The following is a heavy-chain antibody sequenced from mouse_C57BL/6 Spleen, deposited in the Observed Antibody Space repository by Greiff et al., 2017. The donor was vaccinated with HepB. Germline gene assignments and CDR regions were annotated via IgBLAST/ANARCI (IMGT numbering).Heavy chain of an antibody. D-gene: IGHD1-1*01. V-gene: IGHV1-62-2*01. Sequence: QVQLQQSGAELVKPGASVKLSCKASGYTFTEYTIHWVKQRSGQGLEWIGWFYPGSGSIKYNEKFKDKATLTAAKSSSTVYMELSRLTSEDSAVYFCARPERVYYYRSGHGFDVWGTGTTVTVSS. CDR1: GYTFTEYT. J-gene: IGHJ1*03. CDR3: ARPERVYYYRSGHGFDV. CDR2: FYPGSGSI.